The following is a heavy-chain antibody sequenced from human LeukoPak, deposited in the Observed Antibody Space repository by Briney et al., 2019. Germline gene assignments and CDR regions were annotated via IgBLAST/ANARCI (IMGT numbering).Heavy chain of an antibody. D-gene: IGHD2-15*01. CDR1: GFRFGDYG. V-gene: IGHV3-30*18. J-gene: IGHJ4*02. CDR3: AKRRDYCSGGSCYSLDY. Sequence: PGGSLRLSCAASGFRFGDYGMHWVRQAPGRGLEWVAVISSDGTKKAYADSVKGRFTISRDNSENTLYLQMSSLRAEDTAVYYCAKRRDYCSGGSCYSLDYWGQGTLVTVSS. CDR2: ISSDGTKK.